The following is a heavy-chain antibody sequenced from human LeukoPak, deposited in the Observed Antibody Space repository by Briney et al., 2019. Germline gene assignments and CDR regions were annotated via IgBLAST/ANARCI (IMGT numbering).Heavy chain of an antibody. CDR3: AKYGGHPLPHYYLDY. CDR1: GFTFSSYA. CDR2: IIDDGHTT. D-gene: IGHD3-16*01. Sequence: GGSLRLSCAASGFTFSSYAMSWVRQAPGKELEWVSLIIDDGHTTSYADSVKGRFTISRDNSKNTLFLQMNSLRAEDTAVYYCAKYGGHPLPHYYLDYWGQGTLVTVSS. J-gene: IGHJ4*02. V-gene: IGHV3-23*01.